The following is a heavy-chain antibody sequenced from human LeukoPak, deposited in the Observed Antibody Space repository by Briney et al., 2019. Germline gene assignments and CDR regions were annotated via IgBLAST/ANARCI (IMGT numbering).Heavy chain of an antibody. CDR2: INHSGST. V-gene: IGHV4-34*01. CDR3: AREVRGGGKFDY. D-gene: IGHD2-21*01. J-gene: IGHJ4*02. Sequence: SEILSLTCAVYGGSFSGYYWSWIRQPPGKGLEWIGEINHSGSTNYNPSLKSRVTISVDTSKNQFSLKLSSVTAADTAVYYCAREVRGGGKFDYWGQGTLVTVSS. CDR1: GGSFSGYY.